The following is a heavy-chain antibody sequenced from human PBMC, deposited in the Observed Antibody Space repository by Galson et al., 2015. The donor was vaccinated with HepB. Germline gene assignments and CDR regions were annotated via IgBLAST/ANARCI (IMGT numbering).Heavy chain of an antibody. J-gene: IGHJ6*02. Sequence: SVKVSCKASGYTFPSNGITWVRQAPGQGLEWMGWISPNNGNTNYAQKLRGRVTMTTDTFPSTAYVELRSLKSDDTAVYYCARGGMGGMDVWGQGSTVTVSS. D-gene: IGHD3-16*01. CDR1: GYTFPSNG. V-gene: IGHV1-18*04. CDR2: ISPNNGNT. CDR3: ARGGMGGMDV.